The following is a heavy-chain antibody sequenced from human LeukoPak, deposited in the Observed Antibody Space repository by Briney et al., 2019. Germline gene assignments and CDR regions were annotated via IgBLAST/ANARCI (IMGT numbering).Heavy chain of an antibody. Sequence: PGGSLRLSCAASGFSFSSYSMKWVRQAPGKGLEWVSSISSSSNYIYYADSVKGRFTISRDNAKNSLYLQMNSLRAEDTAVYYCARMGRGGGWYEGFDYWGQGTLVTVSS. CDR1: GFSFSSYS. D-gene: IGHD6-19*01. CDR3: ARMGRGGGWYEGFDY. CDR2: ISSSSNYI. J-gene: IGHJ4*02. V-gene: IGHV3-21*01.